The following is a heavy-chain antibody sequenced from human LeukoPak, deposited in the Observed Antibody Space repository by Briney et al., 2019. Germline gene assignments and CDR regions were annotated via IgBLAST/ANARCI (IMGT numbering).Heavy chain of an antibody. CDR1: GDSISSNSAA. D-gene: IGHD3-10*01. V-gene: IGHV6-1*01. CDR2: TYYRSKWYN. J-gene: IGHJ4*02. CDR3: ARLWHLWFGELSPYYFDY. Sequence: SQTLSLTCAISGDSISSNSAAWNWIRQSPSRGLEWLGRTYYRSKWYNDYAVSVKSRITINPDTSKNQFSLKLSSVTAADTAVYYCARLWHLWFGELSPYYFDYWGQGTLVTVSS.